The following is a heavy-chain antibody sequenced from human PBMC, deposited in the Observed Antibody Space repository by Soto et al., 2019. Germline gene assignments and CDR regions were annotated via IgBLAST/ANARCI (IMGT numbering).Heavy chain of an antibody. CDR3: ARHLSAAASWFDP. CDR2: IHPEDSDT. CDR1: GYAFTSYW. J-gene: IGHJ5*02. D-gene: IGHD2-2*01. Sequence: GESLKISCKASGYAFTSYWIAWVRQMPGKGLEWIGIIHPEDSDTRYSPSFQGQVIISADNSISTAYLQWKSLKASDTAVYYCARHLSAAASWFDPWGQGTLVTVSS. V-gene: IGHV5-51*01.